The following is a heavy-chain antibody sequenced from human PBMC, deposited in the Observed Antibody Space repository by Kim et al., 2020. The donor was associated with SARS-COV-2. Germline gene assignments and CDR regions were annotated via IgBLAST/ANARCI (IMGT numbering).Heavy chain of an antibody. Sequence: GGSLRLSCAASGFTFSSYAMHWVRQAPGKGLEWVAVISYDGSNKYYADSVKGRFTISRDNSKNTLYLQMNSLRAEDTAVYYCAGDRYFDWPWEGMDVWGQGTTVTVSS. CDR1: GFTFSSYA. CDR2: ISYDGSNK. V-gene: IGHV3-30*04. CDR3: AGDRYFDWPWEGMDV. J-gene: IGHJ6*02. D-gene: IGHD3-9*01.